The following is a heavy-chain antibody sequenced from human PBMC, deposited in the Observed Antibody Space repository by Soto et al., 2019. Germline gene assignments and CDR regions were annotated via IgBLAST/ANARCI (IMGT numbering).Heavy chain of an antibody. J-gene: IGHJ4*02. Sequence: QVHLVQSGAEVKKPGASGKVSCKGSGYAFTTYGITWVRQAPGQGLEWMGWISAHNGNTNYAQKLQGRVTVTRDTSTSTAYMELRSRRYDDTAVYYWARGRYGDYWGQGALVTVSS. CDR1: GYAFTTYG. V-gene: IGHV1-18*01. D-gene: IGHD1-1*01. CDR3: ARGRYGDY. CDR2: ISAHNGNT.